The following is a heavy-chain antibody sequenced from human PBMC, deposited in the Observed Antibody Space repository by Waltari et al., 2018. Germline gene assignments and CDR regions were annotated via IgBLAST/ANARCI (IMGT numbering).Heavy chain of an antibody. V-gene: IGHV4-59*01. J-gene: IGHJ6*02. CDR3: ARDRLTMVRGSRAYYYYGMDV. Sequence: QVQLQESGPGLVKPSETLSLTCTVSGGSISSYYWSWIRQPPGKGLEWIGYIYYSGSTNYNPDLKSRVTISVDTSKNQFSLKLSSVTAADTAVYYCARDRLTMVRGSRAYYYYGMDVWGQGTTVTVSS. CDR2: IYYSGST. CDR1: GGSISSYY. D-gene: IGHD3-10*01.